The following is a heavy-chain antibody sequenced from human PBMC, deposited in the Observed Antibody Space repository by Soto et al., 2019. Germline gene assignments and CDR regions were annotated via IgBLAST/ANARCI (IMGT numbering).Heavy chain of an antibody. CDR2: ISSSSSTI. CDR1: GFTFSSYS. Sequence: GGSLRLSCAASGFTFSSYSMNWVRQAPGKGLEWVSYISSSSSTIYYADSVKGRFTISRDNAKNSLYLQMNSLRAEDTAVYYCARDVGPYSSGWYRTHDAFDIWGQGTMVTVSS. J-gene: IGHJ3*02. D-gene: IGHD6-19*01. CDR3: ARDVGPYSSGWYRTHDAFDI. V-gene: IGHV3-48*01.